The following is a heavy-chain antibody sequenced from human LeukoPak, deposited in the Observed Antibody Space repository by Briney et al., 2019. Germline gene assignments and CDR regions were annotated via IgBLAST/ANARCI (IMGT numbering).Heavy chain of an antibody. D-gene: IGHD6-13*01. CDR2: INHSGST. CDR1: GGSISGYY. Sequence: KPSETLSLTCAVYGGSISGYYWSWIRQPPGKGLEWIGEINHSGSTNYNPSLKSRVTISVDTSKNQFSLKLSSVTAADTAVYYCARGEQQLADWGQGTLVTVSS. CDR3: ARGEQQLAD. V-gene: IGHV4-34*01. J-gene: IGHJ4*02.